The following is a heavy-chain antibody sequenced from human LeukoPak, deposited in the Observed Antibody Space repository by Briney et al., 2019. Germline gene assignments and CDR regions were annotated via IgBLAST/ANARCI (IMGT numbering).Heavy chain of an antibody. CDR1: GFTFSSHA. J-gene: IGHJ4*02. CDR3: AKVRGDRVHRHDDYWY. V-gene: IGHV3-23*01. D-gene: IGHD3/OR15-3a*01. CDR2: ISGSGSGA. Sequence: QAGGSLRLSCTASGFTFSSHAMTWVRQTAGMGLQWVSSISGSGSGAYYADSVKGRVTISRDNSKNTLFLQMDSLRPEDTAMYYCAKVRGDRVHRHDDYWYWGQGTLVTVSS.